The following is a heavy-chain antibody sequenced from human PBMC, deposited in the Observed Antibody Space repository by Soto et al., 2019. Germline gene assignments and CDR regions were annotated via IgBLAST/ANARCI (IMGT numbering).Heavy chain of an antibody. Sequence: RGESLKISCRGSGFTFSNSWIAWVRQMPGKGLEWMGIIYVGDSDARYSPSFQGQVNISADKSISTAYLQWTSLKASDTALYYCARHTHYFSMDVWGRGTAVTVSS. J-gene: IGHJ6*02. CDR2: IYVGDSDA. V-gene: IGHV5-51*01. CDR3: ARHTHYFSMDV. CDR1: GFTFSNSW.